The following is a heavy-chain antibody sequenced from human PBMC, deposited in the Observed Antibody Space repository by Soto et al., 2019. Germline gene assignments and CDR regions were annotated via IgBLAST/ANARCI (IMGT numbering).Heavy chain of an antibody. J-gene: IGHJ4*02. CDR3: ARDHSLSDYAGG. D-gene: IGHD4-17*01. V-gene: IGHV3-30-3*01. Sequence: QVQLVESGGGVVQPGRSLRLSCAASGFTFSSYAMHWVRQAPGKGLEWVAVISYDGSNKYYADSVKGRFTISRDNSKNTLYLQMNSLRAEDTAVYYCARDHSLSDYAGGWGQGTLVPVSS. CDR1: GFTFSSYA. CDR2: ISYDGSNK.